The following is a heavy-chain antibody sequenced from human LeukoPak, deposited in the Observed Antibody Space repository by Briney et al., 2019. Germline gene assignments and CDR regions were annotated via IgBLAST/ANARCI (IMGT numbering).Heavy chain of an antibody. CDR3: ARDHNGDYVDY. V-gene: IGHV3-33*01. D-gene: IGHD4-17*01. J-gene: IGHJ4*02. CDR2: IWYDGSNK. Sequence: RSXRLSCAASGFTFSSYGMDWVRQAPGKGLEWVAVIWYDGSNKYYADSVKGRFTISRDNSKNTLYLQMNSLRAEDTAVYYCARDHNGDYVDYWGQGTLVTVSS. CDR1: GFTFSSYG.